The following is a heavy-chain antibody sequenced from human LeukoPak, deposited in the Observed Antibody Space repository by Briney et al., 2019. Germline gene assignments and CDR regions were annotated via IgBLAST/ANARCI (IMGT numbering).Heavy chain of an antibody. D-gene: IGHD3-3*01. CDR3: AKDPDYDFWSGSDY. V-gene: IGHV3-23*01. CDR2: ISGSGGST. J-gene: IGHJ4*02. Sequence: GGSLRLSCAASGFTFSSYAMSWVRQAPGKGLEWVSAISGSGGSTYYGDSVKGRFTISRDNSKNTLYLQMNSLRAEDTAVYYCAKDPDYDFWSGSDYWGQGTLVTVSS. CDR1: GFTFSSYA.